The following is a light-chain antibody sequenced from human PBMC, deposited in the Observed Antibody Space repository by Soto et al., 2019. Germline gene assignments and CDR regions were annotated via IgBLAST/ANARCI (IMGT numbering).Light chain of an antibody. Sequence: EIALTQSPGTLSLSPGERATLSCRTSHSVSSSYLAWYQQKPGQAPRLLIYGASSRATGIPDRFSGSRSGTDFTLTISRLEPEDFAVYYCQQYGGSPLVTFGPGTKVD. CDR1: HSVSSSY. J-gene: IGKJ3*01. CDR3: QQYGGSPLVT. V-gene: IGKV3-20*01. CDR2: GAS.